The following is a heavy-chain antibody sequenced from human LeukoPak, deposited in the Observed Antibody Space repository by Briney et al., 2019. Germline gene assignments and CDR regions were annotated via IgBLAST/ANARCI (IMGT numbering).Heavy chain of an antibody. V-gene: IGHV3-23*01. D-gene: IGHD6-13*01. J-gene: IGHJ5*02. CDR3: ARILGYSSSPPRFDP. CDR1: GFTFSSYA. CDR2: ISGSGGST. Sequence: PGGSLRLSCAASGFTFSSYAMSWVRQAPGKGLEWVSAISGSGGSTYYADSVKGRFTISRDNSKNTLYLQMNSLRAEDTAVYYCARILGYSSSPPRFDPWGQGTLVTVSS.